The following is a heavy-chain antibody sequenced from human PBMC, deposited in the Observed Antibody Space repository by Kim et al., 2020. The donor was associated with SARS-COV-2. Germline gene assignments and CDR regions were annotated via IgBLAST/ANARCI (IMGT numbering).Heavy chain of an antibody. CDR1: GYTFTNYD. V-gene: IGHV1-18*01. J-gene: IGHJ4*02. D-gene: IGHD5-12*01. Sequence: ASVKVSCKTSGYTFTNYDITWVRQAPGQGLEWMGWINGFNSHTSYARKFLGRVTMTTDTSTSTAYMELRGLRSDDTAIYYCAKSGARLPYEPPTLWGQGT. CDR2: INGFNSHT. CDR3: AKSGARLPYEPPTL.